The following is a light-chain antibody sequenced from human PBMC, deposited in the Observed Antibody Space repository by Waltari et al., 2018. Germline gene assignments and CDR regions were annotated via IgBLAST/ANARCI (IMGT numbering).Light chain of an antibody. CDR3: ATFDNTLSAVV. Sequence: QSVLTQPPSVSAAPGQKVTISCSGSTSNIADNYVSWYQQLPGTAPKVPIFFNNQRPSGIPDRSSGSRSGTSATLGITGLQTGDEADYYCATFDNTLSAVVFGGGTKLTVL. V-gene: IGLV1-51*01. CDR2: FNN. CDR1: TSNIADNY. J-gene: IGLJ2*01.